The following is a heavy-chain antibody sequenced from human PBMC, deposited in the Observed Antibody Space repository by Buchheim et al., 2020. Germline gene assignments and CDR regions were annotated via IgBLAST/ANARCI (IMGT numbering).Heavy chain of an antibody. CDR2: INQDGSVK. Sequence: EVHLVESGGGLVQPGGSLRLSCAASGFTFSDHWMTWLRQAPGKGLEWVANINQDGSVKQYVGSVKGRFTISRDNAKNSLSLQMNSLRVEDTAVYYCASGDYQNDWGQGTL. D-gene: IGHD2-2*01. J-gene: IGHJ4*02. V-gene: IGHV3-7*01. CDR3: ASGDYQND. CDR1: GFTFSDHW.